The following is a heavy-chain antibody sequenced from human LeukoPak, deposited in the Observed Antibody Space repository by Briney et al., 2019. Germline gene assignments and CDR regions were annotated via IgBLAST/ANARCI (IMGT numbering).Heavy chain of an antibody. CDR1: GFTFSSYN. CDR2: ISSSSTYI. Sequence: PGGSLRLSCAASGFTFSSYNMNWVRQAPGKGLEWVSSISSSSTYIYYADSMKGRFTLSRDNAKNSLYLQMNSLRAEDTAIYYCARDLSVGAKPNLGFDYWGQGTLVTVSS. CDR3: ARDLSVGAKPNLGFDY. J-gene: IGHJ4*02. D-gene: IGHD1-26*01. V-gene: IGHV3-21*01.